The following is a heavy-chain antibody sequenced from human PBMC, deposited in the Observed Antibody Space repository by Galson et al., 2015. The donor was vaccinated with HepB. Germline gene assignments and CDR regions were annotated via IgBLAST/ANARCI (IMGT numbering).Heavy chain of an antibody. CDR2: ISSSGNTI. J-gene: IGHJ6*02. CDR1: AFTFSDYY. D-gene: IGHD3-3*01. CDR3: ARIKKEAMYDFWSGTTYYYGMDV. V-gene: IGHV3-11*01. Sequence: SLRLSCAASAFTFSDYYMTWIRQAPGKGLEWVSYISSSGNTIYYADSVKGRFTIPRDNAKSSLYLQMNSLRAEDAAIYYCARIKKEAMYDFWSGTTYYYGMDVWGHGTTVAVSS.